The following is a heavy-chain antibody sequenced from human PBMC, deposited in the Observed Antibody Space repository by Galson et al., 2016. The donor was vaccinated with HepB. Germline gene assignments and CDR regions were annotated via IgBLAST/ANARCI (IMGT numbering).Heavy chain of an antibody. V-gene: IGHV3-33*01. Sequence: SLRLSCAASGFAFSSHGLYWVRQAPGKGLEWVSVIWSDGSNKYYADSVKGRFTISRDNSKNTLYLQMHSLRAEDTAVYYCAREGHYSAWFVIDYWGQGTLVTVSS. CDR1: GFAFSSHG. D-gene: IGHD6-19*01. CDR3: AREGHYSAWFVIDY. J-gene: IGHJ4*02. CDR2: IWSDGSNK.